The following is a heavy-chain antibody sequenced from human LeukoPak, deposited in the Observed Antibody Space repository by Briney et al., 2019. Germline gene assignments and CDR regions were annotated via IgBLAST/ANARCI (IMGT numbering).Heavy chain of an antibody. D-gene: IGHD5-18*01. CDR1: GGSISSSTYY. Sequence: SETLSLTCTVSGGSISSSTYYWGWIRQPPGKGLEWIGNIYYSGTTYYNPSLKSRVTISVDTSKNQFSLKLSSVTAADTAVYYCTRASRGYSYGFAEYWGQGTLVTVSS. J-gene: IGHJ4*02. CDR2: IYYSGTT. V-gene: IGHV4-39*07. CDR3: TRASRGYSYGFAEY.